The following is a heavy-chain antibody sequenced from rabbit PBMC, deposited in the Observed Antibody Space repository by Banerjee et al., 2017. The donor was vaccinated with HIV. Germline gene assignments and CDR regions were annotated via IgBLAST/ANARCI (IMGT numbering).Heavy chain of an antibody. CDR2: IYAGSSGNT. CDR3: ARDSSGYAGYDYAQFNL. D-gene: IGHD6-1*01. Sequence: QSLEESGGDLVKPGASLTLTCTASGFSFSSSYYMCWVRQAPGKGLEWIGCIYAGSSGNTYYASWAKGRFTISKTSSTTVTLQMTSLTAADTATYFCARDSSGYAGYDYAQFNLWGPGTLVTVS. CDR1: GFSFSSSYY. J-gene: IGHJ4*01. V-gene: IGHV1S40*01.